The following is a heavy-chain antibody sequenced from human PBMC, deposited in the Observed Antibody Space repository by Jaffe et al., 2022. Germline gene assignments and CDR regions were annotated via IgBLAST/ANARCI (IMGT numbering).Heavy chain of an antibody. CDR2: IYHSGST. V-gene: IGHV4-38-2*01. Sequence: QVQLQESGPGLVKPSETLSLTCAVSGYSISSGYYWGWIRQPPGKGLEWIGSIYHSGSTYYNPSLKSRVTISVDTSKNQFSLKLSSVTAADTAVYYCARHPVFYGYLHWYFDLWGRGTLVTVSS. J-gene: IGHJ2*01. CDR3: ARHPVFYGYLHWYFDL. D-gene: IGHD6-25*01. CDR1: GYSISSGYY.